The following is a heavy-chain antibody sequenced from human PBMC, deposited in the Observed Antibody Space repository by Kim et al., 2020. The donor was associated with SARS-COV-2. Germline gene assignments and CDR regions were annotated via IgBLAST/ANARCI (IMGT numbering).Heavy chain of an antibody. Sequence: SETLSLTCTVSGGSISSGGYYWSWIRQHPGKGLEWIGYIYFTGSTYYNPSLKSRVTISVDTSKNQFSLKLSSVTAADTAVYYCARYDSSGYLGHWGQGTLVTVSS. J-gene: IGHJ4*02. CDR1: GGSISSGGYY. V-gene: IGHV4-31*03. D-gene: IGHD3-22*01. CDR2: IYFTGST. CDR3: ARYDSSGYLGH.